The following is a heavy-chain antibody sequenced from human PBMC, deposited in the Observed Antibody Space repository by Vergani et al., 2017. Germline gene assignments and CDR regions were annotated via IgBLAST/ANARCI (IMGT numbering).Heavy chain of an antibody. J-gene: IGHJ5*02. D-gene: IGHD3-3*01. Sequence: QVQLQESGPGLVKPSETLSLTCTVSGGSISTYYWSWIRQPPGKGLEWIGYIYYSGSTNYNPSLKSRVTISVDTSKNQFSLKLSSVTPADTAVDYCARGLDLWSGYNWFDPWGQGTLVTVSS. CDR3: ARGLDLWSGYNWFDP. V-gene: IGHV4-59*01. CDR1: GGSISTYY. CDR2: IYYSGST.